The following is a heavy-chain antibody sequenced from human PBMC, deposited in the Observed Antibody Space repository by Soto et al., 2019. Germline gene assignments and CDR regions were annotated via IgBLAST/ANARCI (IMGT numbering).Heavy chain of an antibody. CDR2: IKSRADGGAT. Sequence: EVHLVESGGGLVRPGGSLKISCAASGFTFSNAWMTWVRQAPGKGLEWVGRIKSRADGGATQYAAPVKGRFTISRDDSKSTLFLQMNSLKTDDTAMYYCSTDLADWGQGTLVTVSS. CDR3: STDLAD. V-gene: IGHV3-15*01. J-gene: IGHJ4*02. CDR1: GFTFSNAW. D-gene: IGHD6-19*01.